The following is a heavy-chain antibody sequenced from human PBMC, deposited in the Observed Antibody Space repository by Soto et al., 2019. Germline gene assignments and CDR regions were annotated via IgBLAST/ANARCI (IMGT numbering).Heavy chain of an antibody. V-gene: IGHV1-2*04. J-gene: IGHJ6*02. CDR3: ARGFWSGTLGYGMDV. CDR2: INPNSGGT. D-gene: IGHD3-3*01. Sequence: QVQLVQSGAEVKKPGASVKVSCKASGYTFTGYYMHWVRQAPGQGLAWMGWINPNSGGTNYAQKFQGWAPMNEDTSISTAYMELSRLRSDDTAVYYGARGFWSGTLGYGMDVWGQGTTVTVSS. CDR1: GYTFTGYY.